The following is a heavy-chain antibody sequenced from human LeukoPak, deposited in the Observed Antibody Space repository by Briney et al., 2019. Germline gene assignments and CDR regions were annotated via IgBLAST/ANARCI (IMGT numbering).Heavy chain of an antibody. CDR3: WGGGWKKPFDY. CDR1: GYTFTSYY. Sequence: ASVKVSCKASGYTFTSYYMHWVRQAPGQGLEWMGWISAYNGNTNYAQKLQGRVTMTTDTSTSTAYMELRSLRSEDTAVYYCWGGGWKKPFDYWGQGTLVTVSS. CDR2: ISAYNGNT. V-gene: IGHV1-18*04. J-gene: IGHJ4*02. D-gene: IGHD2-21*01.